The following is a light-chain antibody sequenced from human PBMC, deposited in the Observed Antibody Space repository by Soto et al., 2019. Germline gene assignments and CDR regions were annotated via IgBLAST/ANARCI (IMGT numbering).Light chain of an antibody. CDR2: AAS. J-gene: IGKJ4*02. CDR3: QKYNSAPHR. CDR1: QGISNY. Sequence: DIQMTQSPSSLSASVGDRVTITCRASQGISNYLAWYQQKPGKVPKLLIYAASTLHSGVPSRFSGSGSGTDFTLTISGLQPEDVATYYCQKYNSAPHRFGGGTKVEIK. V-gene: IGKV1-27*01.